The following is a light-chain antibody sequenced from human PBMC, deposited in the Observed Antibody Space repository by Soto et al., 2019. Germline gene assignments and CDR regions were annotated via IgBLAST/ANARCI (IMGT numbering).Light chain of an antibody. CDR2: GAS. J-gene: IGKJ5*01. Sequence: EIVLTQSPGTLSLSPGERATLSCRASQSVSSSYLAWYQQKPGQAPRLLIYGASSRPTGIPDRFSGSGSGTDFTLNISILEPEDFAVYYCKQYGSSPLTFGQGTRLEIK. V-gene: IGKV3-20*01. CDR3: KQYGSSPLT. CDR1: QSVSSSY.